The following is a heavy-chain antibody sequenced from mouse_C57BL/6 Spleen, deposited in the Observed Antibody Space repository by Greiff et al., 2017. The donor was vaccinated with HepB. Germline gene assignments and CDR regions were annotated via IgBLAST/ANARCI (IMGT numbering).Heavy chain of an antibody. CDR3: ARRSDYDGGAWFAY. D-gene: IGHD2-4*01. CDR2: ISSGSSTI. V-gene: IGHV5-17*01. Sequence: EVQLVESGGGLVKPGGSPKLSCAASGFTFSDYGMHWVRQAPEKGLEWVAYISSGSSTIYYADTVKGRFTISRDNAKNTLFLQMTSLRSEDTAMYYCARRSDYDGGAWFAYWGQGTLVTVSA. CDR1: GFTFSDYG. J-gene: IGHJ3*01.